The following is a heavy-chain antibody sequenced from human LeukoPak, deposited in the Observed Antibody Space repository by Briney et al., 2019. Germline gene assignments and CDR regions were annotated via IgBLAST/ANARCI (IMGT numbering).Heavy chain of an antibody. J-gene: IGHJ4*02. Sequence: GGSLRLSCAASGFTFSSYAMSWVRQAPGKGLEWVAAISGSGGSTYYGDSVKGRVTISRDNSKNTLYLQMNSLRAEDTALYYCAKGNPVLRYFDWSKAQPPFDYWGQGTLVTVSS. V-gene: IGHV3-23*01. CDR2: ISGSGGST. CDR1: GFTFSSYA. D-gene: IGHD3-9*01. CDR3: AKGNPVLRYFDWSKAQPPFDY.